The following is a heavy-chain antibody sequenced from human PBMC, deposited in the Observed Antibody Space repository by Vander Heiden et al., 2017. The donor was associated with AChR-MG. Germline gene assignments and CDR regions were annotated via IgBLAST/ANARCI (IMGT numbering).Heavy chain of an antibody. CDR3: AKSYYGSAIYYSGFDS. J-gene: IGHJ4*02. CDR1: GFTLSNYD. D-gene: IGHD3-10*01. CDR2: ISGGGSGT. Sequence: EVPLLESGGGLVRPGGSLRLPCAASGFTLSNYDMTWVGQAPGKGLEWVAAISGGGSGTFYADSVKGRFTISRDNSKNTLSLQMNSLRAEDTAIYYCAKSYYGSAIYYSGFDSWGQGTLVTVSS. V-gene: IGHV3-23*01.